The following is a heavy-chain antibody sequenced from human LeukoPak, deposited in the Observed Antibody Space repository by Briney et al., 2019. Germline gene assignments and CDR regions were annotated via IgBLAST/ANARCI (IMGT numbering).Heavy chain of an antibody. CDR1: GFTFDDYA. CDR2: ISWDGGST. D-gene: IGHD4-17*01. CDR3: ARDYGVDYMDV. J-gene: IGHJ6*03. Sequence: GGSLRLSCAASGFTFDDYAMHWVRQAPGKGLEWVSLISWDGGSTYYADSVKGRFTISRDNAKNSLYLQMNSLRAEDTAVYYCARDYGVDYMDVWGKGTTVTVSS. V-gene: IGHV3-43D*03.